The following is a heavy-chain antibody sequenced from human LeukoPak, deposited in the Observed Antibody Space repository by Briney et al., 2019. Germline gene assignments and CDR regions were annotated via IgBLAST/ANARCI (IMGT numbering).Heavy chain of an antibody. CDR2: ISSSGRTI. D-gene: IGHD6-25*01. J-gene: IGHJ4*02. CDR3: AREDASGFYY. Sequence: GGSLRLSCAASGFTFTSYELNWVRQAPGKGLEWVSYISSSGRTIYYADSVKGRFTLSRDNAKNSLYLQMNSLRAEDTAVYYCAREDASGFYYWGQGTLVTASS. V-gene: IGHV3-48*03. CDR1: GFTFTSYE.